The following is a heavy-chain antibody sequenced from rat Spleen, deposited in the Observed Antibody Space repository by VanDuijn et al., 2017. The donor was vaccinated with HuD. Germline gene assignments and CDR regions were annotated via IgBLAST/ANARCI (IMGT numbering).Heavy chain of an antibody. CDR3: ARSGYYGGYNWFDY. D-gene: IGHD1-11*01. V-gene: IGHV2-1*01. CDR2: IWSGGST. Sequence: QVQLKESGPGLVQPAQTLSLTCTVSGFLLTSNSVSWVRPPPGKGLEWMGVIWSGGSTNYNEDLESRLTIRRDTAKSQVFIKVSSLQTEDTAIYFCARSGYYGGYNWFDYWGQGTLVTVSS. CDR1: GFLLTSNS. J-gene: IGHJ3*01.